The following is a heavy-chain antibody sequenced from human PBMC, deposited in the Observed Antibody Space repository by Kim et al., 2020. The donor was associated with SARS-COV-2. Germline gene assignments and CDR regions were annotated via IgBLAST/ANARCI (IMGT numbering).Heavy chain of an antibody. D-gene: IGHD3-3*01. CDR1: GYTFTGYY. V-gene: IGHV1-2*02. J-gene: IGHJ6*02. CDR3: ARDLLRFLEWAGYYYYGMDV. Sequence: ASVKVSCKASGYTFTGYYMHWVRQAPGQGLEWMGWINPNSGGTNYAQKFQGRVTMTRDTSISTAYMELSRLRSDDTAVYYCARDLLRFLEWAGYYYYGMDVWGQGTTVTVSS. CDR2: INPNSGGT.